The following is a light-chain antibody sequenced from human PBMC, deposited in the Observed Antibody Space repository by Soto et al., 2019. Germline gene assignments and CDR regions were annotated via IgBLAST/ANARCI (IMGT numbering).Light chain of an antibody. V-gene: IGKV3-20*01. CDR3: QQRNPLT. Sequence: EIVLTQSPGTLSLSPGERAILSCRASQSVTSTYLAWYQQKPGQAPRLLIYGVSNRATGTPARFSGGGSGTDFTLTISSLEPEDFAVYYCQQRNPLTFGGGTKVEIK. CDR2: GVS. J-gene: IGKJ4*01. CDR1: QSVTSTY.